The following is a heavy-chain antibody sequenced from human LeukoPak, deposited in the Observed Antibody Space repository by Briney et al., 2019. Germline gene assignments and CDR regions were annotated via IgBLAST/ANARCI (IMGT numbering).Heavy chain of an antibody. J-gene: IGHJ6*02. V-gene: IGHV4-59*10. D-gene: IGHD3-10*01. CDR2: IYTSGST. CDR3: ARAISRGNYYYYGMDV. CDR1: GGSFSGYY. Sequence: PSETLSLTCAVYGGSFSGYYWSWIRQPAGKGLEWIGRIYTSGSTNYNPSLKSRVTMSVDTSKNQFSLKLSSVTAADTAVYYCARAISRGNYYYYGMDVWGQGTTVTVSS.